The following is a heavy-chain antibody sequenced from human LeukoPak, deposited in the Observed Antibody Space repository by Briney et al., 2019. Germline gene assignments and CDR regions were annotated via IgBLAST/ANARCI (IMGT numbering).Heavy chain of an antibody. J-gene: IGHJ4*02. D-gene: IGHD3-22*01. CDR1: GFTFSSYA. CDR3: AKDINDVSPYYDSSGYYNY. V-gene: IGHV3-23*01. CDR2: ISGSGGST. Sequence: PGGSLRLSCAASGFTFSSYAMSWVRQAPGKGLEWVSAISGSGGSTYYADSVKGRFTISRDNSKNTLYLQMNSLRAEDTAVYYCAKDINDVSPYYDSSGYYNYWGQGTLVTVSS.